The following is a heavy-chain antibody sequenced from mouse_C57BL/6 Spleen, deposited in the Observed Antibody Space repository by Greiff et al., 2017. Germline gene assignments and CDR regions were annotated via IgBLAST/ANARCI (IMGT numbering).Heavy chain of an antibody. CDR2: INPNNGGT. CDR1: GYTFTDYN. D-gene: IGHD2-5*01. J-gene: IGHJ2*01. V-gene: IGHV1-22*01. Sequence: EVKLMESGPELVKPGASVKMSCKASGYTFTDYNMHWVKQSHGKSLEWIGYINPNNGGTSYNQKFKGKATLTVNKSSSTAYMELRSLTSEDSAVYYCTYYSNYEGSFYYFDYWGQGTTLTVSS. CDR3: TYYSNYEGSFYYFDY.